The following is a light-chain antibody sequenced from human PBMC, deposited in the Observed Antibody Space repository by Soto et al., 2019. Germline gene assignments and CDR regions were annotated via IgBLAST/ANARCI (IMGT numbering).Light chain of an antibody. Sequence: QSVLTQSSSASASLGSSVKLTCTLSSGHSSYIIAWHQQQPGKAPRYLMKLEGSGSYNKGSGVPDRFPGSSSGADRYLTISNLKFEDEADYYCETWDSNSWVFGGGTKVTVL. CDR2: LEGSGSY. J-gene: IGLJ3*02. V-gene: IGLV4-60*02. CDR1: SGHSSYI. CDR3: ETWDSNSWV.